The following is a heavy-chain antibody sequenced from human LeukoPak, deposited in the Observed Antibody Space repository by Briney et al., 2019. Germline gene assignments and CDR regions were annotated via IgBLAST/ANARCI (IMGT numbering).Heavy chain of an antibody. Sequence: PSETLSLTCTVSGGSISSYYWSWIRQPAGKGLEWIGRIYTSWSTNYNPSLKSRVTMSVDTSKNQFSLKLSSVTAADTAVYYCARAYGCSSTSCYPAFDIWGQGTMVTVSS. CDR3: ARAYGCSSTSCYPAFDI. CDR1: GGSISSYY. CDR2: IYTSWST. V-gene: IGHV4-4*07. J-gene: IGHJ3*02. D-gene: IGHD2-2*01.